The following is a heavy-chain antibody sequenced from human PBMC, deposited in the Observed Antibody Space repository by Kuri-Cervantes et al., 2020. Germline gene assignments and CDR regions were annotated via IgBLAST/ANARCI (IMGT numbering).Heavy chain of an antibody. D-gene: IGHD2-2*01. CDR1: GFTFSSYA. V-gene: IGHV3-23*01. J-gene: IGHJ4*02. CDR3: ATYCSSTSCNFDY. CDR2: ISGSGVST. Sequence: GGSLRLSCAASGFTFSSYAMSWVRQAPGKGLQWVSGISGSGVSTYYADSVKGRFTISRDNSKNTLYLQMNSLGAEDTAVYYCATYCSSTSCNFDYWGQGTLVTVSS.